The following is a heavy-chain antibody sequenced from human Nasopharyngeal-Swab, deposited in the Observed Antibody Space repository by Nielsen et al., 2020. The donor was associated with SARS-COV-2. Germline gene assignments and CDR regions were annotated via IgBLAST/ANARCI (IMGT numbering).Heavy chain of an antibody. D-gene: IGHD3-9*01. V-gene: IGHV4-59*13. CDR1: GGSISSYY. CDR3: ARGGSYYDILTGYLAFDY. Sequence: SETLSLTCTVSGGSISSYYWSWIRQPPGKGLEWIGYNYYSGSTNYNPSLKSRVTISVDTSKNQFSLKLSSVTAADTAVYYCARGGSYYDILTGYLAFDYWGQGTLVTVSS. CDR2: NYYSGST. J-gene: IGHJ4*02.